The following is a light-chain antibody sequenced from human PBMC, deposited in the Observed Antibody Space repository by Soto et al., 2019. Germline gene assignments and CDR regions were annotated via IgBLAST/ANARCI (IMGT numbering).Light chain of an antibody. CDR1: SSDLGGYNY. J-gene: IGLJ1*01. Sequence: QSALTQPASVSGSPGQSITISCTGTSSDLGGYNYVSWYQHHPGKAPTLMIYEVNNRPSGVPNRFSGSKSANTASLTISGLQAEDEADYYCSSYTNRNTLVFGTGTKLTVL. CDR2: EVN. V-gene: IGLV2-14*01. CDR3: SSYTNRNTLV.